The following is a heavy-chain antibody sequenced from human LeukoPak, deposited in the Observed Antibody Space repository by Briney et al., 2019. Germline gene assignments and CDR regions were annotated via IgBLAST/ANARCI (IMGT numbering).Heavy chain of an antibody. J-gene: IGHJ5*02. Sequence: ASVKASCKASGYTFTSYAMHWVRQAPGQRLEWMGWINAGNGNTKYSQKFQGRITITRDTSASTAYMELSSLRSEDTAVYYCARSGITVTTMDNWWFGDWFDPWGQGTLVTVSS. CDR1: GYTFTSYA. CDR2: INAGNGNT. D-gene: IGHD4-17*01. V-gene: IGHV1-3*01. CDR3: ARSGITVTTMDNWWFGDWFDP.